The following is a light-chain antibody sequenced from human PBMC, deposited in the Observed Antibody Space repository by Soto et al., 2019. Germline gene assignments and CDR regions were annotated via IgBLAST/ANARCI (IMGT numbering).Light chain of an antibody. CDR3: CSYGGDNTFYV. J-gene: IGLJ1*01. CDR2: EVN. CDR1: SNDLGSYNL. Sequence: QSVLTQPASETGSPGQSTTISCTGNSNDLGSYNLVSWYQQLPGKAPKLIISEVNKRPSGVSDRFSGSKSGNTASLTISGLQAEDEADYNCCSYGGDNTFYVFGTGTKVTVL. V-gene: IGLV2-23*02.